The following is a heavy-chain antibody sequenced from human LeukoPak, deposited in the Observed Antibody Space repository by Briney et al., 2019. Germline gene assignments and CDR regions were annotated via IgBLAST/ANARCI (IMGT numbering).Heavy chain of an antibody. V-gene: IGHV4-34*01. CDR1: GGSFSGYY. J-gene: IGHJ4*02. CDR3: ARGGASYYDSSGYYFGY. Sequence: SETLSLTCAVYGGSFSGYYWSWIRQPPGKGLEWIGEINHSGSTNYNPSLKSRVTISVDTSKNQFSLKLTSVTAADTAVYYCARGGASYYDSSGYYFGYWGQGALVTVSS. CDR2: INHSGST. D-gene: IGHD3-22*01.